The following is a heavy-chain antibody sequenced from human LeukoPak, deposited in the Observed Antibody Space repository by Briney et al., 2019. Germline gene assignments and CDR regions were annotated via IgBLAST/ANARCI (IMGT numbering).Heavy chain of an antibody. V-gene: IGHV4-59*12. CDR1: GGSISSYY. CDR2: IYYSGST. J-gene: IGHJ6*02. Sequence: SETLSLTCTVSGGSISSYYWSWVRQPPGKGLEWIGYIYYSGSTNYNPSLKSRVTISVDTSKNQFSLKLSSVTAADTAVYYCARDVVVVPAAIHYGMDVWGQGTTVTVSS. D-gene: IGHD2-2*01. CDR3: ARDVVVVPAAIHYGMDV.